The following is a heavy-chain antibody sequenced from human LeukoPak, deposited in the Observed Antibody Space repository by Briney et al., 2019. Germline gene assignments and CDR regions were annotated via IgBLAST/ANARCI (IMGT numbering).Heavy chain of an antibody. Sequence: ASVEVSCKASGYTFTAYYMHWVRQAPGQGLEWMGRINPNSGGTNYAQKFQGRVTMTRDTSISTAYMELSRLRSDDTAVYYCARDSSVSGSFDYWGQGTLVTVSS. CDR1: GYTFTAYY. CDR2: INPNSGGT. CDR3: ARDSSVSGSFDY. V-gene: IGHV1-2*06. D-gene: IGHD3-10*01. J-gene: IGHJ4*02.